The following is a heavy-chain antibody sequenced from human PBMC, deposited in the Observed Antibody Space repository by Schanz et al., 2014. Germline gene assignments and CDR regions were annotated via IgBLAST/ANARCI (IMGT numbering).Heavy chain of an antibody. V-gene: IGHV3-30*04. Sequence: QVQLVESGGGVVQPGRSLRLSCAASGFTFGTYSMSWVRQAPGKGLEWVALISFDGSNKYYADSVKGRFTIARDNSKNTLHLQMTSLRAEDTALYYCTRDRAYHSFDYWGQGTLVTVSS. J-gene: IGHJ4*02. CDR3: TRDRAYHSFDY. D-gene: IGHD1-26*01. CDR1: GFTFGTYS. CDR2: ISFDGSNK.